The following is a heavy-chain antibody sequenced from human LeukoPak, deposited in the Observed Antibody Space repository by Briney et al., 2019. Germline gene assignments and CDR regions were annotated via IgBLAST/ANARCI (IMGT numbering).Heavy chain of an antibody. V-gene: IGHV4-39*07. CDR1: GGSISSSSYY. CDR2: IYYSGST. D-gene: IGHD2-15*01. CDR3: ARETRGSYCSGGSCYRDYYYYMDV. J-gene: IGHJ6*03. Sequence: SPSETLSLTCTVSGGSISSSSYYWGWIRQPPGKGLEWIGSIYYSGSTYYNPSLKSRVTISVDTSKSQFSLKLSSVTAADTAVYYCARETRGSYCSGGSCYRDYYYYMDVWGKGTTVTISS.